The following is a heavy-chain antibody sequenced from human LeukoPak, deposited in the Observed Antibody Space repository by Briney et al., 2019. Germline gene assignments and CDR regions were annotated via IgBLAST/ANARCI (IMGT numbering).Heavy chain of an antibody. D-gene: IGHD6-6*01. Sequence: SETLSLTCTVSGGSISSGGYYWSWIRQPPGKGLEWIGYIYHSGSTYYNPSLKSRVTISVDRSKNQFSLKLSSVTAADTAVYYCARGGLGSSSSREWFDPWGQGTLVTVSS. CDR2: IYHSGST. V-gene: IGHV4-30-2*01. CDR1: GGSISSGGYY. J-gene: IGHJ5*02. CDR3: ARGGLGSSSSREWFDP.